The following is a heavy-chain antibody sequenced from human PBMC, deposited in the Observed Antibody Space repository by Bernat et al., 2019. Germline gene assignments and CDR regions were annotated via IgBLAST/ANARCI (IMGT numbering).Heavy chain of an antibody. J-gene: IGHJ4*02. CDR1: GFTFSSYA. V-gene: IGHV3-30-3*01. CDR3: ERDQATVNTLSFDY. CDR2: ISYDGSNK. Sequence: QVQLVESGGGVVQPGRSLRLSCAASGFTFSSYAMHWVRQAPGKGLEWVAVISYDGSNKYYADSVKGRFTISRDNSKNTLYLQMNSLRAEDTAVYYCERDQATVNTLSFDYWGQGTLVSVSS. D-gene: IGHD3-16*02.